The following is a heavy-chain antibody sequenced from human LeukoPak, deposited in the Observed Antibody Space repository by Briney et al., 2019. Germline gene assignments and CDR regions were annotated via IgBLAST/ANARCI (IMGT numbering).Heavy chain of an antibody. D-gene: IGHD3-9*01. J-gene: IGHJ4*02. CDR3: AREYCEILPAYYEDPHFDY. CDR1: GYTFTGYY. Sequence: ASVKVSCKASGYTFTGYYMHWVRQAPGQGLEWMGWINPNSGGTNYAQKFQGRVTMTRDTSISTAYMELSRLRSDDTAVYYRAREYCEILPAYYEDPHFDYWGPGTLVTVSS. CDR2: INPNSGGT. V-gene: IGHV1-2*02.